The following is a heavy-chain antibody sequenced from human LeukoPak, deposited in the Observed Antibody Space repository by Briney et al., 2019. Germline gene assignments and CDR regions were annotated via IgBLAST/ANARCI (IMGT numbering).Heavy chain of an antibody. Sequence: GGSQTLSCAASGFSSSDYYMSWIRQAPGEGLEWVSYISSSGSTIYYAHSVRGRFTISRDNAKNSLYLQMNSLRAEDTAVYDCARRAKLGVDVWGQGTTVTVSS. CDR3: ARRAKLGVDV. CDR2: ISSSGSTI. CDR1: GFSSSDYY. J-gene: IGHJ6*02. D-gene: IGHD1-26*01. V-gene: IGHV3-11*04.